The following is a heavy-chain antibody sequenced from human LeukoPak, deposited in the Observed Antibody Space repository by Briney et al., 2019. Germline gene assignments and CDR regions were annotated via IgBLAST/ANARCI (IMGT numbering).Heavy chain of an antibody. V-gene: IGHV6-1*01. CDR2: TYYRSKWYN. CDR3: AREGPGDRHSSVRWFDP. Sequence: SQTLSLTFAISGDSVSSNFAAWNWIRQSPSRGLEWLGRTYYRSKWYNDYAPSVKSRITINPDTSKNQFSLQLNSVTPEDTAVYYCAREGPGDRHSSVRWFDPWGRGTLVTVSS. CDR1: GDSVSSNFAA. D-gene: IGHD7-27*01. J-gene: IGHJ5*02.